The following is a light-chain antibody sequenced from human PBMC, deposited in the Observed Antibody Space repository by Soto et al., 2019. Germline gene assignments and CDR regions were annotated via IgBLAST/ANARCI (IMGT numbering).Light chain of an antibody. J-gene: IGKJ1*01. V-gene: IGKV1-9*01. Sequence: IQLTQSPSSLSASVGDRVTITCRASQGISTYLAWYQQKPGQAPKSLIYGASTLQSGVPSRFSGSGSGTEFTLTISSLQSEDFAVYYCQQYNNWWTFGQGTKVE. CDR3: QQYNNWWT. CDR1: QGISTY. CDR2: GAS.